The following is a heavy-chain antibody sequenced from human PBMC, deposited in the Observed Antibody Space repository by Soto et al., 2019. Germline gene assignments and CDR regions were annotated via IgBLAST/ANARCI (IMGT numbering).Heavy chain of an antibody. V-gene: IGHV3-9*01. CDR2: ISWNSGSI. CDR3: AKFGYSSIISDY. CDR1: GFTFDDYA. D-gene: IGHD6-19*01. Sequence: GGSLRLSCAASGFTFDDYAMHWVRQAPGKGLEWVSGISWNSGSIGYADSVKGRFTISRDNAKNSLYLQMNSLRAEDTALYYCAKFGYSSIISDYWGQGTMVTVYS. J-gene: IGHJ4*02.